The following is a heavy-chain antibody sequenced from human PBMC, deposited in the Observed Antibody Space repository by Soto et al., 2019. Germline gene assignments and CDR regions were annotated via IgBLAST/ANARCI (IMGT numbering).Heavy chain of an antibody. Sequence: PSETLSLTCTVSGGSISSYYWIWIRQPPGKGLEWIGYIYYSGSTNYNPSLKSRVTISVDTSKNQFSLKLSSVTAADTAVYYCATQKVGGIAAAGTGGWFDPWGQGTLVTVSS. V-gene: IGHV4-59*01. D-gene: IGHD6-13*01. CDR1: GGSISSYY. CDR3: ATQKVGGIAAAGTGGWFDP. J-gene: IGHJ5*02. CDR2: IYYSGST.